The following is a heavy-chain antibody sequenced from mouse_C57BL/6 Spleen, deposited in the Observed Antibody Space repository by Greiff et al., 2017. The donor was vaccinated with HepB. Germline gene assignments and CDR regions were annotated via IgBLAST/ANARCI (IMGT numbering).Heavy chain of an antibody. J-gene: IGHJ2*01. D-gene: IGHD1-1*01. Sequence: EVQVVESGGGLVKPGGSLKLSCAASGFTFSSYTMSWVRQTPEKRLEWVATISGGGGNTYYPDSVKGRFTISRDNAKNTLYLQMSSLRSEDTALYYCARPDYYGHYFDYWGQGTTLTVSS. CDR1: GFTFSSYT. CDR2: ISGGGGNT. V-gene: IGHV5-9*01. CDR3: ARPDYYGHYFDY.